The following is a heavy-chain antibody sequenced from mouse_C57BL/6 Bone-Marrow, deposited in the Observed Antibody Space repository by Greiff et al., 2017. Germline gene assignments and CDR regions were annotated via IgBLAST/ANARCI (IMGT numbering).Heavy chain of an antibody. D-gene: IGHD1-1*01. CDR2: IYPGDGDT. Sequence: QVQLKQSGPELVKPGASVKISCKASGYAFSSSWMNWVKQRPGTGLEWIGRIYPGDGDTNYNGKFKGKATLTADKSSSTAYMQLSSLTSEDSAVYFCARTFTTGPDDWGQGTTLTVSS. V-gene: IGHV1-82*01. CDR3: ARTFTTGPDD. CDR1: GYAFSSSW. J-gene: IGHJ2*01.